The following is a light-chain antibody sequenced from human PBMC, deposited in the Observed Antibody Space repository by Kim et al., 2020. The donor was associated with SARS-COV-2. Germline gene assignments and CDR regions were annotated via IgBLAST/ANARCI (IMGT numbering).Light chain of an antibody. J-gene: IGKJ5*01. Sequence: DIQMTQSPSSLSVSVGDRVTITCQASQDIRDYLSWYHQKPGKAPKLLIYDAVKLQTGVPPRFSGSGSGTEFSLTINSLQPEDLGTYYCQQYDDVRPITFGQGTRLEIK. CDR1: QDIRDY. CDR2: DAV. V-gene: IGKV1-33*01. CDR3: QQYDDVRPIT.